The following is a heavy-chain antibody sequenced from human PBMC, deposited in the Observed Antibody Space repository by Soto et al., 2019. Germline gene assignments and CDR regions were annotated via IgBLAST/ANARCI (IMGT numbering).Heavy chain of an antibody. D-gene: IGHD7-27*01. Sequence: KTXVTLPFTCFVAGWSYTGHFWTWVRQPPGKGLEWIGEVIHSGNTKYYPSLRSRVTLSVDSSKNQISLALTSVTAADTAVYYCARAKFESTGWHQFDIWGQGTLSTVSS. CDR1: GWSYTGHF. J-gene: IGHJ4*02. V-gene: IGHV4-34*12. CDR2: VIHSGNT. CDR3: ARAKFESTGWHQFDI.